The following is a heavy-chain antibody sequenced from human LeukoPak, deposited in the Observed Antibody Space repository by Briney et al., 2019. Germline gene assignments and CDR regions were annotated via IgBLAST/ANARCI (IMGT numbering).Heavy chain of an antibody. D-gene: IGHD3-10*01. Sequence: GGSLRLPCAASGFTFTGYWMSWVRQAPGKGLEWVANIKQDGSEKYYVDSVKGRFTISRDNAKNSLYLQMNSLRAEDTAVYYCATYYGSGSYNNKLIDYWGQGTLVTVSS. CDR1: GFTFTGYW. CDR3: ATYYGSGSYNNKLIDY. J-gene: IGHJ4*02. CDR2: IKQDGSEK. V-gene: IGHV3-7*01.